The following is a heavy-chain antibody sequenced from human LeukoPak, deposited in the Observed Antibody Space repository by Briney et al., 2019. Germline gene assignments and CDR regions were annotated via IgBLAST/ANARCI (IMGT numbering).Heavy chain of an antibody. J-gene: IGHJ3*02. CDR2: IYYSGST. D-gene: IGHD2-2*02. Sequence: SQTLSLTCTVSGGSISSGGYYWSWIRQHPGKGLEWIGYIYYSGSTYYNPSLKSRVTISVDTSKNQFSLKLSSVTAADTAVYYSARYCSSTSCYTAYEGAAAFDNWGQGTMVTVSS. V-gene: IGHV4-31*03. CDR1: GGSISSGGYY. CDR3: ARYCSSTSCYTAYEGAAAFDN.